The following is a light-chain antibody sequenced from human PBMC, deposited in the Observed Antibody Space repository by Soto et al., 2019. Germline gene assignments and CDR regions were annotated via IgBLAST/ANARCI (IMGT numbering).Light chain of an antibody. J-gene: IGKJ5*01. CDR2: AAS. V-gene: IGKV1-39*01. Sequence: DIQMTQSPSSLSASVGDRVTITCRASQGISTYLNWYHQKPGKAPKLLIYAASSLQSGVPSRFSGSGSETDFTLTISSLQPEDIATYYCQQYENLPTFGQGTRLEI. CDR3: QQYENLPT. CDR1: QGISTY.